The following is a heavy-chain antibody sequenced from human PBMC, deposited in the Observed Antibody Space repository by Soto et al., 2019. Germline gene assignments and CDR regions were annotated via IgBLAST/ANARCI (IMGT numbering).Heavy chain of an antibody. CDR3: ARDSVSDYDILAGYNNWFDP. CDR1: GGTFSSYA. D-gene: IGHD3-9*01. J-gene: IGHJ5*02. Sequence: QVQLVQSGAEVKKPGSSVKVSCKASGGTFSSYAISWVRQAPGQGLEWMGGIIPIFGTANYAQKFQGRVTITADKSTSTAYMELSSLRSDDTAVDYCARDSVSDYDILAGYNNWFDPWGQGTLVTVAS. V-gene: IGHV1-69*06. CDR2: IIPIFGTA.